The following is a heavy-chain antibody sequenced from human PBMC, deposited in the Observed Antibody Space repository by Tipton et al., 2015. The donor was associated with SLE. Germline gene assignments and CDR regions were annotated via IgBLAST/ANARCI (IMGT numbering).Heavy chain of an antibody. Sequence: TLSLTCAVYGGSFSGYYWSWIRQPPGKGLEWIGEINHSGSTNYNPSLKSRVTISVDTSKNQFSLKLSSVTAADTAVYYCARGEWYFDLWGRGTLVTVSS. CDR2: INHSGST. V-gene: IGHV4-34*01. CDR3: ARGEWYFDL. CDR1: GGSFSGYY. J-gene: IGHJ2*01.